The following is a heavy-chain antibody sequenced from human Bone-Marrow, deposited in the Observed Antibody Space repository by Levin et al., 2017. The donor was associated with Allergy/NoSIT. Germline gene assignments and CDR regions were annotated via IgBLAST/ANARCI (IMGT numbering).Heavy chain of an antibody. CDR2: INPNSGGT. J-gene: IGHJ6*03. Sequence: GESLKISCKASGYTFTGYYMHWVRQAPGQGLEWMGWINPNSGGTNYAQKFQGRVTMTRDTSISTAYMELSRLRSDDTAVYYCARAQGITMVRGVSRPYYYYYMDVWGKGTTVTVSS. CDR3: ARAQGITMVRGVSRPYYYYYMDV. V-gene: IGHV1-2*02. CDR1: GYTFTGYY. D-gene: IGHD3-10*01.